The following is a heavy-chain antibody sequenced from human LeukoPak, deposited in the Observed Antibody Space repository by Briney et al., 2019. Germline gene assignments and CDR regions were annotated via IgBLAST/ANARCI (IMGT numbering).Heavy chain of an antibody. J-gene: IGHJ4*02. V-gene: IGHV1-18*01. CDR1: GYTFTSYG. D-gene: IGHD4-17*01. CDR3: ARDHDYGDPYYFDY. Sequence: ASVKVSCKASGYTFTSYGISWVRQAPGQGLEWMGWISAYNGNTNYAQKVQGRVTMTTDTSTTTAYMELRSLRSDDAAVYYCARDHDYGDPYYFDYWGQGTLVTVSS. CDR2: ISAYNGNT.